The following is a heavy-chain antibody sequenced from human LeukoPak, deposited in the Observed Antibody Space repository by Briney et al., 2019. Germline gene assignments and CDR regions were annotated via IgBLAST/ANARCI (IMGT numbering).Heavy chain of an antibody. Sequence: GGSLRLSCAAPGFTFSSYGMSWVRQAPGKGLEWVSAISGSGGSTYYADSVKGRFTISRDNSKNTLYLQMNSLRAEDTAVYYCANGARRYDILTGYSSYGRLDYWGQGTLVTVSS. V-gene: IGHV3-23*01. J-gene: IGHJ4*02. CDR3: ANGARRYDILTGYSSYGRLDY. D-gene: IGHD3-9*01. CDR2: ISGSGGST. CDR1: GFTFSSYG.